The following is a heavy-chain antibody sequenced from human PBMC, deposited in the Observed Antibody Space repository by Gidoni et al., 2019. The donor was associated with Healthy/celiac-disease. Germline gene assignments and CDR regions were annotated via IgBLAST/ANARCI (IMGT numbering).Heavy chain of an antibody. V-gene: IGHV3-23*01. CDR2: ISGSGGST. J-gene: IGHJ4*02. CDR1: GFTFSSYA. Sequence: EVQLLESGGGLVQPGGSLRLSCAASGFTFSSYAMSWVRQAPGTGLEWGSAISGSGGSTYYADSVKGRFTISRDNSKNTLYLQMNSLRAEDTAVYYCAKLDIVVVTATLGYYFDYWGQGTLVTVSS. CDR3: AKLDIVVVTATLGYYFDY. D-gene: IGHD2-21*02.